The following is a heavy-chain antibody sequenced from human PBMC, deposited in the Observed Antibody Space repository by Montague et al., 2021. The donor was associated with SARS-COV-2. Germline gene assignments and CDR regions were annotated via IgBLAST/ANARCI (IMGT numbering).Heavy chain of an antibody. D-gene: IGHD1-20*01. Sequence: SETLSLTCAVYGGSLSGYYWSWIRQPPGKGLEWIGEINHSGSTNXNPSLKSRVTISLDTSKNQFSLKLSSVTAADTAVYYCARGRRRYNWRDETSYYYGMDVWGQGTTVTVS. CDR2: INHSGST. CDR1: GGSLSGYY. J-gene: IGHJ6*02. V-gene: IGHV4-34*01. CDR3: ARGRRRYNWRDETSYYYGMDV.